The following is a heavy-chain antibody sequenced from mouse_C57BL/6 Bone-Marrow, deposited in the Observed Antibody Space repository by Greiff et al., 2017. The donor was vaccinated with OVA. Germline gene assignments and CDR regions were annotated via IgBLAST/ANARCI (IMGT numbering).Heavy chain of an antibody. CDR1: GYTFTNYW. V-gene: IGHV1-63*01. CDR3: ARWVDGYYWYFDV. J-gene: IGHJ1*03. D-gene: IGHD2-3*01. Sequence: VQLQESGAELVRPGTSVKMSCKASGYTFTNYWIGWAKQRPGHGLEWIGDLYPGGGYTNSNEKFKGKATLTADKSSSTAYMQFSSLPSEDSAIYYCARWVDGYYWYFDVWGTGTTVTVSS. CDR2: LYPGGGYT.